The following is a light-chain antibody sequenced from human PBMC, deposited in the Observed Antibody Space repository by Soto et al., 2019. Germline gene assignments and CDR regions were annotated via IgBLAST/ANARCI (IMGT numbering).Light chain of an antibody. J-gene: IGKJ1*01. CDR1: QSVSGN. V-gene: IGKV3-15*01. CDR2: DAS. CDR3: QQYNDWHRT. Sequence: EVVMTQSPGTLSVSPGERASLSCRASQSVSGNLAWYQQTPGQAPRLLIHDASTRATGIPARFSGSGSGTEFNLTISSLQSEDFAFYYCQQYNDWHRTFGQGTKMEIK.